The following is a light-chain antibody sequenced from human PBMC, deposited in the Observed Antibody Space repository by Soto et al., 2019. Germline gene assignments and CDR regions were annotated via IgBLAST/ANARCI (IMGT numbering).Light chain of an antibody. CDR1: QHISAW. V-gene: IGKV1-5*01. Sequence: DIQMTQSPSTLSASVGDRVTITCRASQHISAWLAWYQQKPGKPPHLLIYDASTLQSGVPSRFSGSGSGTEFTLTISRLQPGDFATYYCQHYNNWAFGQGTKVDIK. CDR2: DAS. CDR3: QHYNNWA. J-gene: IGKJ1*01.